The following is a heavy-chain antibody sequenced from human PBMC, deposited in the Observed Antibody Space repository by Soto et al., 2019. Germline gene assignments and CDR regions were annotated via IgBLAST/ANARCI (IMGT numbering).Heavy chain of an antibody. J-gene: IGHJ4*02. CDR1: GGSISSSSYY. Sequence: SETLSLTCTVSGGSISSSSYYWGWIRQPPGKGLEWIGSIYYSGSTYYNPSLKSRITISVDTSKNQLSLKLNSMTAADTAVYYCARLLRYFDWDYFDYWGQGTLVTVSS. CDR2: IYYSGST. D-gene: IGHD3-9*01. CDR3: ARLLRYFDWDYFDY. V-gene: IGHV4-39*01.